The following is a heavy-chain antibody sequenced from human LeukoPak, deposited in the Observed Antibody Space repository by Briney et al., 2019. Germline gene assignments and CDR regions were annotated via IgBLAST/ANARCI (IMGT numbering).Heavy chain of an antibody. J-gene: IGHJ4*02. CDR1: GGSISSSSYY. CDR3: ARVSPNTVTTLQYFDY. D-gene: IGHD4-17*01. CDR2: ISYSGSP. V-gene: IGHV4-39*01. Sequence: PSETLSLTCTVSGGSISSSSYYWGWIRQPPGRGLEWIGSISYSGSPYYNPSLKSRVTISVDTSKNQFSLKLSSVTAADTAVYYCARVSPNTVTTLQYFDYWGQGTLVTVSS.